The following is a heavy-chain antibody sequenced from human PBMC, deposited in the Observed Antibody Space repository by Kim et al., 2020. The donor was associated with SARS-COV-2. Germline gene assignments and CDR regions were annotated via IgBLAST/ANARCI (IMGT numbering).Heavy chain of an antibody. V-gene: IGHV5-10-1*01. CDR3: ARSLGGYYGSGSYGY. Sequence: GESLKISCKGSGYSFTSYWISWVRQMPGKGLEWMGRIDPSDSYTNYSPSFQGHVTISADKSISTAYLQWSSLKASDTAMYYCARSLGGYYGSGSYGYWGQGTLVTVSS. D-gene: IGHD3-10*01. CDR2: IDPSDSYT. J-gene: IGHJ4*02. CDR1: GYSFTSYW.